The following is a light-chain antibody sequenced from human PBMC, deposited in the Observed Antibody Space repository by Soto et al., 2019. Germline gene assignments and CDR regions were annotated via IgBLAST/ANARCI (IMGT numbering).Light chain of an antibody. CDR2: VAS. CDR1: HSISSY. V-gene: IGKV1-39*01. CDR3: QQSYFSQFT. J-gene: IGKJ3*01. Sequence: DIQMTQSPSSLSVSVGDRVTITCRASHSISSYLNWYQQKPGKAPKLLIYVASSLQSGVPTRFSGSGFGTDFTLTISSLQPEDFGTYFCQQSYFSQFTFGPGTKVDIK.